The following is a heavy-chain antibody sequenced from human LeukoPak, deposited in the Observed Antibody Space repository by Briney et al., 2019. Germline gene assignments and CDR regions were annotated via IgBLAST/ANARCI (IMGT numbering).Heavy chain of an antibody. V-gene: IGHV3-9*03. Sequence: GGSLRLSCAASGFTFDDYAMHWVRQAPGKGLEWVSGISWNSGSIGPADSVKGRFTISRDNAKNSLYLQMNSLRAEDMALYYCAKGDSSGYYSPGFDYWGQGTLVTVSS. CDR2: ISWNSGSI. CDR1: GFTFDDYA. J-gene: IGHJ4*02. CDR3: AKGDSSGYYSPGFDY. D-gene: IGHD3-22*01.